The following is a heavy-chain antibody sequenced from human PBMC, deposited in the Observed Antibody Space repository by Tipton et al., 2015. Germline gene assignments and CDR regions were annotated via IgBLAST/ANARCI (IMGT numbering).Heavy chain of an antibody. V-gene: IGHV3-53*01. Sequence: SLRLSCAASGFTVSSNYMSWVRRAPGKGLEWVSVIYSGGSTYYADSVKGRFTISRDNSKNTLYLQMNSLRAEDTAVYYCARGSNIVATPYYYGMDVWGQGTTVTVSS. CDR1: GFTVSSNY. D-gene: IGHD5-12*01. CDR2: IYSGGST. J-gene: IGHJ6*02. CDR3: ARGSNIVATPYYYGMDV.